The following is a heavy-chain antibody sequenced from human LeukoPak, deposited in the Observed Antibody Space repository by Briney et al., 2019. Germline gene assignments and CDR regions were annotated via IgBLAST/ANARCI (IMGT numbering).Heavy chain of an antibody. J-gene: IGHJ4*02. CDR2: IYHSGST. CDR1: GGFISSGGYS. V-gene: IGHV4-30-2*01. CDR3: ASSTTSCYVCFDF. Sequence: PSETLSLTCAVSGGFISSGGYSWSWIRQPPGKGLEWIGYIYHSGSTYYNPSLKSRVTISVDRSKNQFSLKLSSVTAADTAVYYCASSTTSCYVCFDFWGQGTLVTVSS. D-gene: IGHD2-2*01.